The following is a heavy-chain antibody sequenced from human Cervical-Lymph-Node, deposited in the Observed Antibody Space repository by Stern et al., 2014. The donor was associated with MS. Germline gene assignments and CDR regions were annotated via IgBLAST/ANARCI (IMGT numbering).Heavy chain of an antibody. CDR2: IIPILGLA. D-gene: IGHD2-15*01. CDR3: ARGVVSNRAAATLHNLFDP. CDR1: GGTFSSSYA. V-gene: IGHV1-69*09. Sequence: QVQLVESGAEVKKPGSSMNVSCKTSGGTFSSSYAITWLRQAPGQGLEWMGRIIPILGLANYAQKFQDRVTITADPSTSTTYMQLSSLRSEDTAVYYCARGVVSNRAAATLHNLFDPWGQGTLVTVSS. J-gene: IGHJ5*02.